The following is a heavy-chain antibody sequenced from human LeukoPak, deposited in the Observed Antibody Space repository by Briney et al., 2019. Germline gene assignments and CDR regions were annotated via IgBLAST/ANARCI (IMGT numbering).Heavy chain of an antibody. V-gene: IGHV3-23*01. D-gene: IGHD3-3*01. CDR2: ISGSGGST. CDR3: ARDTISEYDY. Sequence: PGGSLRLSCAASGFTFSSYAMSWVRQAPGKGLEWVSAISGSGGSTYYADSVKGRFTISRDNAKNSLYLQMNSLRAEDTAVYYCARDTISEYDYWGQGTLVTVSS. J-gene: IGHJ4*02. CDR1: GFTFSSYA.